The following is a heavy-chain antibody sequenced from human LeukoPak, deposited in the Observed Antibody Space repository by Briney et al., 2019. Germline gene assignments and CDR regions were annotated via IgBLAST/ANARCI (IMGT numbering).Heavy chain of an antibody. J-gene: IGHJ4*02. D-gene: IGHD5-12*01. CDR2: VSSSGGDT. CDR3: AKGYSGYDWSLVDY. Sequence: GGSLRLSCAASGFTFSSYAMSWVRQAPGKGLEWVSAVSSSGGDTYCADSVKGRFTISRDNSKNTLYLQMNSLRAEDTAVYYCAKGYSGYDWSLVDYWGQGTLVTVSS. V-gene: IGHV3-23*01. CDR1: GFTFSSYA.